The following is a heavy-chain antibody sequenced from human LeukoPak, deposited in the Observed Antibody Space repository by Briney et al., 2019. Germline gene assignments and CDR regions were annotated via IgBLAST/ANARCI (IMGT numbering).Heavy chain of an antibody. CDR3: ARIPIVVITSGGY. J-gene: IGHJ4*02. D-gene: IGHD3-22*01. Sequence: GGSLRLSCAASGFTFNSYWMTWVRQPPGKGLEWVANIKQDGSEKYYVDSVKGRFTISRDNAKISLYLQMNSLRAEDTAVYYCARIPIVVITSGGYWGQGTLVTVSS. CDR1: GFTFNSYW. CDR2: IKQDGSEK. V-gene: IGHV3-7*03.